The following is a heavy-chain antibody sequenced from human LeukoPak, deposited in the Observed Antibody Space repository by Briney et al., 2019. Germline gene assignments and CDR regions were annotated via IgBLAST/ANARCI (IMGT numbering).Heavy chain of an antibody. J-gene: IGHJ5*02. CDR2: IFHRGST. CDR1: GVSISSYY. CDR3: ARDLGDYVWGSYRYTGNWFDP. Sequence: SETLSLTCNVSGVSISSYYWSWIRQPPGKGLEWIGYIFHRGSTNYNPSLKSRVTMSVDTSKNQFSLKLSSVTAADTAVYYCARDLGDYVWGSYRYTGNWFDPWGQGTLVTVSS. V-gene: IGHV4-59*12. D-gene: IGHD3-16*02.